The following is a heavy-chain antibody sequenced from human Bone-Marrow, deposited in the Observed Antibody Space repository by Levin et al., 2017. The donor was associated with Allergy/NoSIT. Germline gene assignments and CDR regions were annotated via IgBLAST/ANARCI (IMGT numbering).Heavy chain of an antibody. CDR3: ARSFTMLRGGFDP. CDR2: IFHTGST. CDR1: GGSISSGGSS. D-gene: IGHD3-10*01. J-gene: IGHJ5*02. V-gene: IGHV4-30-2*01. Sequence: SETLSLTCALSGGSISSGGSSWSWIRQPPGKGLEWIGYIFHTGSTSYNSSLKSRVTISVDRSKNQFSLKLTSVTAADTAVYYCARSFTMLRGGFDPWGQGILVTVSS.